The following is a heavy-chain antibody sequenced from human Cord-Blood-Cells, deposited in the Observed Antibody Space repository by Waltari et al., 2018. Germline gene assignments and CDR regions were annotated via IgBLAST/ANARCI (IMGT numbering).Heavy chain of an antibody. D-gene: IGHD2-15*01. CDR1: GYTFTSYG. J-gene: IGHJ4*02. CDR3: ARIPRPFYCSGGSCYFDY. Sequence: QVQLVQSGAEVKKPGASVKVSCKASGYTFTSYGINWVRQAPGQGLEWMGWISAYNGNTNYAQKLQGMVTRTTDTSTSAAYMELRSLRSDDTAVYYCARIPRPFYCSGGSCYFDYWGQGTLVTVSS. CDR2: ISAYNGNT. V-gene: IGHV1-18*01.